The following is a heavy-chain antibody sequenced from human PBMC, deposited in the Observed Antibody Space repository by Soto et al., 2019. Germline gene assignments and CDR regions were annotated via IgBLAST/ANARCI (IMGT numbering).Heavy chain of an antibody. CDR2: LYYSGNT. Sequence: QLQLQESGPGLVKPSETLSLTCTVSGGSLSSNSHYWGWIRQPPGKGLEWIGNLYYSGNTYYNPSLKTQVTISIDTSKTHFSLNLSSVTATDTAVYYCARSDVLSASVVYWGQGDRVTVSS. CDR1: GGSLSSNSHY. CDR3: ARSDVLSASVVY. J-gene: IGHJ4*02. D-gene: IGHD3-9*01. V-gene: IGHV4-39*02.